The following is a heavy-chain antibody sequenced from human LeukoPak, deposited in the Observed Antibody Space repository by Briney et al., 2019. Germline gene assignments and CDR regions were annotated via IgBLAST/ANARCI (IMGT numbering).Heavy chain of an antibody. D-gene: IGHD3-9*01. J-gene: IGHJ4*02. V-gene: IGHV3-23*01. Sequence: GGSLRLSCAASGFTLNSYAMSWVRQAPGKGLEWVSVISGSGGSTYYADSVKGRFTISRDNSKNTLYLQMSSLRAEDTAVFYCAKDPYYDILTGYFYFDYWGQGTLVTVSS. CDR1: GFTLNSYA. CDR3: AKDPYYDILTGYFYFDY. CDR2: ISGSGGST.